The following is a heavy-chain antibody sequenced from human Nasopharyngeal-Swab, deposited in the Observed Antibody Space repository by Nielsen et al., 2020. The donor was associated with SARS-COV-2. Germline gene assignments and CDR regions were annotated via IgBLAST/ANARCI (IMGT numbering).Heavy chain of an antibody. D-gene: IGHD4/OR15-4a*01. J-gene: IGHJ4*02. V-gene: IGHV3-23*01. Sequence: WGSLTLSCSVSGFTFSNSALCWVRQAPGKGLEWVSAISISGATTFYADSVRGRFTISRDNDRNTVYLQMSSLTVEDTAIYYCAKEEVPNDYWGQGTLVTVSS. CDR2: ISISGATT. CDR1: GFTFSNSA. CDR3: AKEEVPNDY.